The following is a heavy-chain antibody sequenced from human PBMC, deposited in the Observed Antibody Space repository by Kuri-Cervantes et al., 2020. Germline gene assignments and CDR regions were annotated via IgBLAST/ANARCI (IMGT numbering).Heavy chain of an antibody. CDR3: AREGPNWGPLEY. V-gene: IGHV1-2*02. J-gene: IGHJ4*02. CDR2: INPSSGGT. Sequence: ASVKVSCKASGYTFTGYYMHWVRQAPGQGLEWMGWINPSSGGTNYAQKFQGRVTMTRDTSVSTAYMELSRLRSDDTAVYYCAREGPNWGPLEYWGQGTLVTVSS. D-gene: IGHD7-27*01. CDR1: GYTFTGYY.